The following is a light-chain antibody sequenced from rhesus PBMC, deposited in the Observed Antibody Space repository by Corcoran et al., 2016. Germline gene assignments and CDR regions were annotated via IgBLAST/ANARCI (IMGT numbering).Light chain of an antibody. V-gene: IGKV3-24*01. CDR3: LQHSDWPWT. CDR1: QSVSSS. J-gene: IGKJ1*01. CDR2: GAS. Sequence: EIVMTQSPATLSLSPGERATLSCRASQSVSSSLAWYQQKPGQAPRLLIFGASTRATGLPDRLSGSGCVTDFTLTISSLEPEDVAIYYCLQHSDWPWTFGQGTKVEIK.